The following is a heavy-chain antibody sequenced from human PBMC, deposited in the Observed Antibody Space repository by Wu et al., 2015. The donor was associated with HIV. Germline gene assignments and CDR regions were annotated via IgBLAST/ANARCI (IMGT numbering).Heavy chain of an antibody. V-gene: IGHV1-8*01. CDR2: MNPNSGNT. Sequence: QVQLVQSGAEVKKPGASVKVSCKASGYTFTSYDINWVRQATGQGLEWMGWMNPNSGNTGYAQKFQGRVTMTRNTSISTAYMELSSLRSEDTAVYYCARGVPPAGAWDDAFDIWGQGTMVTVSS. CDR3: ARGVPPAGAWDDAFDI. D-gene: IGHD6-13*01. J-gene: IGHJ3*02. CDR1: GYTFTSYD.